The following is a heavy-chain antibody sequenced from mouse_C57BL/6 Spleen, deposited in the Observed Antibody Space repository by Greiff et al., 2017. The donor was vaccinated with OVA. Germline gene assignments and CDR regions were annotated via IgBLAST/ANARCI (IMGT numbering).Heavy chain of an antibody. J-gene: IGHJ3*01. CDR1: GYSFTGYY. D-gene: IGHD3-2*02. V-gene: IGHV1-42*01. CDR3: ARSVDSSGYLAY. Sequence: EVQVVESGPELVKPGASVKISCKASGYSFTGYYMNWVKQSPEKSLEWIGEINPSTGGTTYNQKFKAKATLTVDKSSSTAYMQLKSLTSEDSAVYYCARSVDSSGYLAYWGQGTLVTVSA. CDR2: INPSTGGT.